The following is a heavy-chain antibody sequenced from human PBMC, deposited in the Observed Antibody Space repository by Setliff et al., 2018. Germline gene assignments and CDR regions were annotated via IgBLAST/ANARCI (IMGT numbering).Heavy chain of an antibody. CDR2: MYDSGRT. D-gene: IGHD3-16*01. V-gene: IGHV4-59*01. Sequence: SETLSLTCAAYGGTFSDYYWTWIRQPPGKGLEWIGYMYDSGRTNYNPSLKSRVTISTGTSKNQFSLKLNSVTAADTAVYYCTRGDTSTFWDWGQGTLVTVSS. J-gene: IGHJ4*02. CDR1: GGTFSDYY. CDR3: TRGDTSTFWD.